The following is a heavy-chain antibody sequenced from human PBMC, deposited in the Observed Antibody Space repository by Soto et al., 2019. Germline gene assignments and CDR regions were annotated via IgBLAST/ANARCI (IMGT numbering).Heavy chain of an antibody. Sequence: GGSLRLSCAASGFTFSSYGMSWVRQAPGKGLEWISCIGGSARSTYYADSVKGRFTISRDNSENTLYLQMNSLRAEDTAVYYCAKPWFPSPITMMARMDVWGQGTTVTVSS. D-gene: IGHD3-22*01. CDR1: GFTFSSYG. CDR2: IGGSARST. V-gene: IGHV3-23*01. CDR3: AKPWFPSPITMMARMDV. J-gene: IGHJ6*02.